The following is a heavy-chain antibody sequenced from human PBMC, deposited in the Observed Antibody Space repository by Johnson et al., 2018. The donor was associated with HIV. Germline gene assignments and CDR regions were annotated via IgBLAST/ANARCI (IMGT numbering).Heavy chain of an antibody. CDR3: ARSRYDSSGYGI. CDR2: IYSGGST. V-gene: IGHV3-66*01. CDR1: GFTFSSYA. Sequence: MQLVESGGGVVQPGRSLRLSCAASGFTFSSYAMHWVRQAPGKGLEWVAVIYSGGSTYYADSVKGRFTIYRDNSKNTLYLQMNSLRAEDTAVYYCARSRYDSSGYGIWGQGTMVTVSS. D-gene: IGHD3-22*01. J-gene: IGHJ3*02.